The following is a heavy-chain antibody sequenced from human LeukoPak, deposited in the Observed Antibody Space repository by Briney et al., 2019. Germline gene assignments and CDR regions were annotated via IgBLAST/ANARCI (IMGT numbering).Heavy chain of an antibody. CDR2: IYPGDSDT. CDR3: ARLAGTLTIGYCSSTSCSNWFDP. V-gene: IGHV5-51*07. D-gene: IGHD2-2*01. CDR1: GYSFTSYW. J-gene: IGHJ5*02. Sequence: GESLKISCKGSGYSFTSYWIGWVHQMPGKGLEWMGIIYPGDSDTRYSPSFQGQVTISADKSISTAYLQWSSLKASDTAMYYCARLAGTLTIGYCSSTSCSNWFDPWGQGTLVTVSS.